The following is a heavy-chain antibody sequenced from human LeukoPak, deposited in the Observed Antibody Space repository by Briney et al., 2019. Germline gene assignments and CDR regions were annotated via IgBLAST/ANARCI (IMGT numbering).Heavy chain of an antibody. CDR2: IYHSGST. CDR3: ARPDRGATAYFDY. D-gene: IGHD5-24*01. CDR1: GFTFSNAW. Sequence: GSLRLSCAASGFTFSNAWMSWVRQAPGKGLEWIGSIYHSGSTYYNPSLKSRVTISVDTSKNQFSLKLSSVTAADTAVYYCARPDRGATAYFDYWGQGTLVTVSS. J-gene: IGHJ4*02. V-gene: IGHV4-38-2*01.